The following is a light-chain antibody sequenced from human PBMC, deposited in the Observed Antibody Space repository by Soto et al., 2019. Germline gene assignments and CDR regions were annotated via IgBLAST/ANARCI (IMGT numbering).Light chain of an antibody. V-gene: IGKV1-5*01. J-gene: IGKJ5*01. CDR3: QQYNSYPST. CDR1: QSISTW. CDR2: DAS. Sequence: DIQMTQSPSTVSASVGGGVTITCRASQSISTWLAWYQQKPGNAPKLLIYDASTLESGVPSGFSGSGSGTEFTLTISSLQPDDFATYYCQQYNSYPSTFGQGTRLEIK.